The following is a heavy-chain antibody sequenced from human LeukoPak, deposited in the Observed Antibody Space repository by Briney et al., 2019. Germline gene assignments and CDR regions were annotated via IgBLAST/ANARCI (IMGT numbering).Heavy chain of an antibody. CDR3: AEDRVLWFGESAFDY. J-gene: IGHJ4*02. Sequence: GGSLRLSCAASGFTFSSYAMSWVRQAPGKGLEWVSAISGSGGSTYYADSVKGRFTISRDNSKNTLYLQMNSLRAEDTAVYYCAEDRVLWFGESAFDYWGQGTLVTVSS. V-gene: IGHV3-23*01. D-gene: IGHD3-10*01. CDR1: GFTFSSYA. CDR2: ISGSGGST.